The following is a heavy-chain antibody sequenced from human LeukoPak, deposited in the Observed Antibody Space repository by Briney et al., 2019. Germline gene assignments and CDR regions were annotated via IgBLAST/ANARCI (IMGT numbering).Heavy chain of an antibody. V-gene: IGHV4-31*03. CDR2: ISDSGST. CDR1: GGSIGTSAYY. D-gene: IGHD3-16*02. CDR3: ARGRYSYGWNDS. Sequence: PSETLSLTCTVSGGSIGTSAYYWHWIRQHPGKGPEWIGFISDSGSTLYNPSLKSRVTISSDTSKNQFSLKLTSVTAADMAVYYCARGRYSYGWNDSWGQGTLVTVSS. J-gene: IGHJ5*01.